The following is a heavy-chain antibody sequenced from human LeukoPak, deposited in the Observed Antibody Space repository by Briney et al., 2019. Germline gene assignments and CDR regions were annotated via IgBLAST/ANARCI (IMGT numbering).Heavy chain of an antibody. CDR3: ARDIRASSTTNYYYYGMDV. CDR1: GFTFSSYG. J-gene: IGHJ6*02. V-gene: IGHV3-30*03. CDR2: ISYDGSNK. D-gene: IGHD2-2*01. Sequence: GGSLRLSCAASGFTFSSYGMHWVRQAPGKGLEWVAVISYDGSNKYYADSVKGRFTISRDNSKNTLYLQMNSLRAGDTAVYYCARDIRASSTTNYYYYGMDVWGQGTTVTVSS.